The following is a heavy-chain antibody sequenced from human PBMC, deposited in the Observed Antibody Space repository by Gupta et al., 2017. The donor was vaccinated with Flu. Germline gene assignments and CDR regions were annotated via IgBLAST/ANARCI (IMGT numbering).Heavy chain of an antibody. CDR3: VGSSPVLRVINYYYYRLDV. CDR2: TYDSGIP. J-gene: IGHJ6*02. V-gene: IGHV4-59*08. Sequence: QVQLQESGPGLVKPSETLSLTCTVSGGSISGYYWTWIRPPPGRGLEWIAYTYDSGIPNHNPSLKSRVTVSLDTSKNQFYLEVTSVPAADTAVYYCVGSSPVLRVINYYYYRLDVWGQGTTVTVSS. CDR1: GGSISGYY.